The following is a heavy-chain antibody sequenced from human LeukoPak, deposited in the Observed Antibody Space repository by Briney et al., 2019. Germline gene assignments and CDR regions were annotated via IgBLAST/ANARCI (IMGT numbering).Heavy chain of an antibody. Sequence: ASVKVSCKASGYTFTSYYMHWVRQAPGQGLEWMGIINPSGGSTSYAQKFQGRVTITTDESTSTAYMELSSLRSEDTAVYYCARDLGYGDYVNWFDPWGQGTLVTVSS. V-gene: IGHV1-46*01. CDR2: INPSGGST. CDR3: ARDLGYGDYVNWFDP. D-gene: IGHD4-17*01. J-gene: IGHJ5*02. CDR1: GYTFTSYY.